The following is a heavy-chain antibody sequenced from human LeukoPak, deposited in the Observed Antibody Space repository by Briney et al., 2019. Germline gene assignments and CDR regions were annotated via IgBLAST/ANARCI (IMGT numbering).Heavy chain of an antibody. CDR1: GFTFSSYS. V-gene: IGHV3-48*02. CDR2: ISSSSSLI. D-gene: IGHD3-9*01. J-gene: IGHJ5*02. Sequence: GGSLRLSCAASGFTFSSYSMNWVRQAPGKGLEWVSYISSSSSLIYYADSLKGRFTISRDNAKNSLYLQMSSLRDEDTAVYYCARDAKSANYDILTGYYMSTPNWFDPWGQGTPVTVSS. CDR3: ARDAKSANYDILTGYYMSTPNWFDP.